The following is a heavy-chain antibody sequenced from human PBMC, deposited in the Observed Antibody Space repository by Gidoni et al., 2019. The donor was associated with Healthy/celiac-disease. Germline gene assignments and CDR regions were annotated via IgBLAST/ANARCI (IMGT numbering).Heavy chain of an antibody. J-gene: IGHJ6*02. CDR3: ARNSGYCSSTSCYGYYYYGMDV. V-gene: IGHV3-21*01. CDR2: ISSSSSYI. Sequence: EVQLVESGGGLVKPGGSLRLSCAASGFTFSSYSMNWVRQAPGKGLEWVSSISSSSSYIYYADSVKGRFTISRDNAKNSLYLQMNSLRAEDTAVYYCARNSGYCSSTSCYGYYYYGMDVWGQGTTVTVSS. CDR1: GFTFSSYS. D-gene: IGHD2-2*01.